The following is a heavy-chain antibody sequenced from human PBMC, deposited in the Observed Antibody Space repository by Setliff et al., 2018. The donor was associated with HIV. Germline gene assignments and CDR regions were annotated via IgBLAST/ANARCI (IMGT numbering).Heavy chain of an antibody. D-gene: IGHD4-17*01. CDR1: DSGTYY. V-gene: IGHV4-61*02. CDR3: ARAAAGNTGPFDL. Sequence: LSLTCTVSDSGTYYWSWIRQPAGKGLEWIGRVSSRGETNYNPSLKSRVTMSVDTSKNQFSLKLTSVTASDTAVYYCARAAAGNTGPFDLWGQGSPVTVSS. J-gene: IGHJ4*02. CDR2: VSSRGET.